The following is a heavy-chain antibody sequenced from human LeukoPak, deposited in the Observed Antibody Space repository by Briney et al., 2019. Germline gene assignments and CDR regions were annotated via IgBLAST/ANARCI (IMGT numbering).Heavy chain of an antibody. D-gene: IGHD3-9*01. V-gene: IGHV4-39*07. J-gene: IGHJ4*02. CDR1: GGSISSSNYY. CDR2: VYYSGST. Sequence: SETLSLTCTVSGGSISSSNYYWGWIRQSPGKGLEWIGSVYYSGSTYYNLSLKSRVTISVDTSKNQFSLKLSSVTAADTAVYYCARADYDILTGPQYYFDYWGQGTLVTVSS. CDR3: ARADYDILTGPQYYFDY.